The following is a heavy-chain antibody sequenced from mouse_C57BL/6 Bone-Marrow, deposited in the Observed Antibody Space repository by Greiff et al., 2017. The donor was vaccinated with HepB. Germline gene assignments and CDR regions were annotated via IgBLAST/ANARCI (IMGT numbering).Heavy chain of an antibody. V-gene: IGHV5-12*01. CDR2: ISNGGGST. D-gene: IGHD2-14*01. CDR1: GFTFSDYY. Sequence: EVQLVESGGGLVQPGGSLKLSCAASGFTFSDYYMYWVRQTPEKRLEWVAYISNGGGSTYYPDTVKGRFTISRDNAKNTLYLQMSRLKSEDTAMYYCASRHSIGNFDVWGTGTTVTVSS. J-gene: IGHJ1*03. CDR3: ASRHSIGNFDV.